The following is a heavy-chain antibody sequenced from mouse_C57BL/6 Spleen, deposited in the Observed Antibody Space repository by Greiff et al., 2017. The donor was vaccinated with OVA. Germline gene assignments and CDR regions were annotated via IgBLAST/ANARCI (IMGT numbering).Heavy chain of an antibody. D-gene: IGHD1-1*01. CDR1: GYTFTRYS. J-gene: IGHJ4*01. CDR3: ARHRDSRPLYAMDY. V-gene: IGHV1-4*01. CDR2: INPSRGYT. Sequence: VKLMESGAELARPGASVKMSCKASGYTFTRYSMHWVKQRPGQGLEWIGYINPSRGYTKYNQKFKDKATLTADKSYSTAYMQLSSLTSEDSAVYYCARHRDSRPLYAMDYWGQGTSVTVSS.